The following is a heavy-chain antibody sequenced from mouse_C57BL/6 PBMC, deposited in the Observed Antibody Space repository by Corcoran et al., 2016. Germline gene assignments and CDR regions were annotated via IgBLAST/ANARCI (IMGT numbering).Heavy chain of an antibody. Sequence: QVQLQQSGPELVKPGASVKISCKASGYSFTSYYIHWVKQRPGQGLEWIGWIYPGSGNTKYNEKFKGKATLTADTSSSTAYMQLSSLTSEDSAVYYCSSSLTRGMDYGYAMDYWGQGTSVTVSS. V-gene: IGHV1-66*01. J-gene: IGHJ4*01. D-gene: IGHD2-4*01. CDR3: SSSLTRGMDYGYAMDY. CDR1: GYSFTSYY. CDR2: IYPGSGNT.